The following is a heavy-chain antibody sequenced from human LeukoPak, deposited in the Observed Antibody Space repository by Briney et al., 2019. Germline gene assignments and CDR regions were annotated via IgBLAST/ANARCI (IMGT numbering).Heavy chain of an antibody. V-gene: IGHV3-21*01. Sequence: GGSLRLSCAASGFTFSSYSMNWVRQAPGKGLEWVSSISSSSSYIYYADSVKGRFTISRDNAKNSLYLQMNSLRAEDTAVYYCARVSPTYYYDSSDFDYWGQGTLVTVSS. CDR1: GFTFSSYS. CDR2: ISSSSSYI. J-gene: IGHJ4*02. D-gene: IGHD3-22*01. CDR3: ARVSPTYYYDSSDFDY.